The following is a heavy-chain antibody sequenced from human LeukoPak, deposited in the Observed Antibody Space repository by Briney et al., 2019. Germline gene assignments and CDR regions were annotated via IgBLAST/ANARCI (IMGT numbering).Heavy chain of an antibody. CDR1: GGSISSYY. CDR2: IYYSGST. CDR3: AREVLYSSSWSRGNWFDP. Sequence: PSETLSLTCTVSGGSISSYYWSWIRQPPGKGLEWIGYIYYSGSTNYNPSLKSRVTISVDTSKNQFSLKLSSVTAADTAVYYCAREVLYSSSWSRGNWFDPWGQGTPVTVSS. D-gene: IGHD6-13*01. J-gene: IGHJ5*02. V-gene: IGHV4-59*01.